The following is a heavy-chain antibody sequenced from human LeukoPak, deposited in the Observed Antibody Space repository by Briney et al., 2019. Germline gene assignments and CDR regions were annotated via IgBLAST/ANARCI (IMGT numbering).Heavy chain of an antibody. CDR3: ARHGSGRWHSSSSYYFDY. V-gene: IGHV4-61*02. J-gene: IGHJ4*02. D-gene: IGHD6-13*01. Sequence: SETLSLTCTVSGGSISSGSYYWSWIRQPAGKGLEWIGRIYTCGSTNYNPSLKSRVTISVDTSKNQFSLKLSSVTAADTAVYYCARHGSGRWHSSSSYYFDYWGQGTLVTVSS. CDR2: IYTCGST. CDR1: GGSISSGSYY.